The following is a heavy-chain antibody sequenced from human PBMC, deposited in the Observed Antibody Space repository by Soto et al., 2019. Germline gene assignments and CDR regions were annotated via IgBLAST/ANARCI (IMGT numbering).Heavy chain of an antibody. Sequence: QVQLVESGGGVVQPGRSLRLSCAASGFTFSSYAMHWVRQAPGKGLEWVAVISYDVSNKYYADSVKGRFTISRDNSKNPLYLQMNSLRAEDTAVYYCAPRGAVAGVWGQGTLVTVSS. V-gene: IGHV3-30-3*01. CDR1: GFTFSSYA. CDR2: ISYDVSNK. CDR3: APRGAVAGV. D-gene: IGHD6-19*01. J-gene: IGHJ4*02.